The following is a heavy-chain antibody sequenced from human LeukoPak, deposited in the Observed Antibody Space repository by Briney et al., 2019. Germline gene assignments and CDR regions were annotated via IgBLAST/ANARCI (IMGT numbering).Heavy chain of an antibody. Sequence: SETLSLTCTVSGGSMNSYYWSWIRQPPGKGLEWIGYIYYSGSTNYNPSLKSRVTISVDTSKKQVSPKLSSVTAADTAVYYCARVSPRPRFDYWGQGTLVTVSS. V-gene: IGHV4-59*01. CDR3: ARVSPRPRFDY. CDR1: GGSMNSYY. CDR2: IYYSGST. J-gene: IGHJ4*02. D-gene: IGHD1-14*01.